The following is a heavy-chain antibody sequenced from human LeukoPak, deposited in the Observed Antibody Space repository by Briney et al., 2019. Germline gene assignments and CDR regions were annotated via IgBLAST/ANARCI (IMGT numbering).Heavy chain of an antibody. CDR1: VGAISRYY. Sequence: PSETLSLTCTVSVGAISRYYWSWVRQPPGKGLEWIGYIYYSGSTNYNPSLKSRVTISVDTSKNQFSLKLSSVTAADTAVYYCARGASNHNYWGQGTLVTVSA. CDR3: ARGASNHNY. CDR2: IYYSGST. V-gene: IGHV4-59*01. D-gene: IGHD2-8*01. J-gene: IGHJ4*02.